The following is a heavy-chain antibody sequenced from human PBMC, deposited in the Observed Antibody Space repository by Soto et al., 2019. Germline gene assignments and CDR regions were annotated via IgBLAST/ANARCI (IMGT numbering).Heavy chain of an antibody. V-gene: IGHV4-31*03. CDR3: ATGYSWGVLIAY. CDR1: GASINSGGYY. Sequence: PSETLSLTCTVSGASINSGGYYWSCTRPPPGKGLEWIGYIYFSGSTYYNPSLESRVSISLDTSQNQFSLKLSSVSAADTAVYYCATGYSWGVLIAYWGQGTLVTVSS. CDR2: IYFSGST. D-gene: IGHD3-9*01. J-gene: IGHJ4*02.